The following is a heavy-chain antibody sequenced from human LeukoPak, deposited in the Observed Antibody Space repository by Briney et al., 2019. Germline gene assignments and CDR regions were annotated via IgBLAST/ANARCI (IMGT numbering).Heavy chain of an antibody. V-gene: IGHV1-2*02. J-gene: IGHJ4*02. D-gene: IGHD3-22*01. Sequence: ASVKVSCKASGYTFTGYYMHWVRQAPGQGLEWMGWINPNSGGTNYAQKFQGRVTMTRDTSISTAYMELSRLRSDDTAVYYCARDYYDSSGYPYYWGQGTLVTVSS. CDR1: GYTFTGYY. CDR2: INPNSGGT. CDR3: ARDYYDSSGYPYY.